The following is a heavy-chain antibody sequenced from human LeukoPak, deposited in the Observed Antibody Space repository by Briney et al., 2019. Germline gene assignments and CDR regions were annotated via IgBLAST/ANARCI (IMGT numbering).Heavy chain of an antibody. CDR2: ISGSGDAT. CDR3: ARTMETAMVH. D-gene: IGHD5-18*01. CDR1: KFTFVNYA. V-gene: IGHV3-23*01. J-gene: IGHJ4*02. Sequence: GGSLRLPCAASKFTFVNYAMSWVRQAPGKGLEWVSTISGSGDATYYADSVKGRFTISRDNAKNSLYLQMNSLRAEDTAVYYCARTMETAMVHWGQGTLVTVSS.